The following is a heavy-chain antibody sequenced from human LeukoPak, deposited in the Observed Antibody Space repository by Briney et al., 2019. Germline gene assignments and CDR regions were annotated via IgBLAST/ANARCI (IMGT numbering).Heavy chain of an antibody. CDR1: GFTFSSYD. CDR2: ISDSGTTI. J-gene: IGHJ6*03. Sequence: GGSLRLSCAASGFTFSSYDMNWVRQAPGRELEWISYISYISDSGTTIYYADSVKGRFTISRDNAKNSLYLQMNSLRAEDTAVYYCARVAVTYYYYYMDVWGKGTTVTVSS. V-gene: IGHV3-48*03. CDR3: ARVAVTYYYYYMDV.